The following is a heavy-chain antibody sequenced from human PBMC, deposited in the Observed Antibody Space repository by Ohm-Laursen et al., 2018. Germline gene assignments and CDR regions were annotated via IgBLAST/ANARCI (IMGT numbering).Heavy chain of an antibody. V-gene: IGHV3-21*01. Sequence: GSLRLSCSASGFTFSSYSMNWVRQAPGKGLEWVSSISSSSSYIYYADSVKGRFTISRDNAKNSLYLQMTSLRVEDTALYYCASAHQYCSATTCNGGSDFWGQGTLVTVSS. J-gene: IGHJ4*02. D-gene: IGHD2-15*01. CDR3: ASAHQYCSATTCNGGSDF. CDR2: ISSSSSYI. CDR1: GFTFSSYS.